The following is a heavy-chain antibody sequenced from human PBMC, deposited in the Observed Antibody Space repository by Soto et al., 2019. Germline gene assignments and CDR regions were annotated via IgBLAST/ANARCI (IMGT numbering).Heavy chain of an antibody. CDR2: IYSGGGT. Sequence: PXRSLRRNFAASGLTHSSKYKSGVGHAPGKGLEWVSVIYSGGGTYYADALKGRFTISRDNSKNTLYLQMNSLRADDTAVYDCARGSSEYYYYGMNVRGQETKVTV. V-gene: IGHV3-53*01. D-gene: IGHD3-10*01. J-gene: IGHJ6*01. CDR1: GLTHSSKY. CDR3: ARGSSEYYYYGMNV.